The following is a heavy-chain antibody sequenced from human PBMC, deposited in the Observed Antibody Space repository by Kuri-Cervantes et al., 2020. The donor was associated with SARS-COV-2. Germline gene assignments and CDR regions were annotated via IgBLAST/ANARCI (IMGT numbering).Heavy chain of an antibody. Sequence: ESPKISCAASGFTFSSYCMNWVRQAPGKGLEWVSSISSSSSYIYYADSVKGRFTISRDNAKNSLYLQMNSLRAEDTAVYYCARGPESGYCSSTSCYLDYWGQGTLVTVSS. J-gene: IGHJ4*02. CDR1: GFTFSSYC. CDR3: ARGPESGYCSSTSCYLDY. D-gene: IGHD2-2*03. V-gene: IGHV3-21*01. CDR2: ISSSSSYI.